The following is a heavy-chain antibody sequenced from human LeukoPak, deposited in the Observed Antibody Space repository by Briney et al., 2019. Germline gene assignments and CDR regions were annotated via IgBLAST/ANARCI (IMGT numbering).Heavy chain of an antibody. CDR3: ARDLTGDDDY. D-gene: IGHD7-27*01. J-gene: IGHJ4*02. V-gene: IGHV1-69*05. Sequence: SVKVSCKASGGTFSSYAISWVRQAPGQGLEWMGGIIPIFGTANYAQKFQGRVTITRDTSASTAYMELSSLRSEDTAVYYCARDLTGDDDYWGQGTLVTVSS. CDR2: IIPIFGTA. CDR1: GGTFSSYA.